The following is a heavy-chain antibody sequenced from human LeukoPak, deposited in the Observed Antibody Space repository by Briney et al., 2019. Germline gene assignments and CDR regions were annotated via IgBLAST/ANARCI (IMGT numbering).Heavy chain of an antibody. CDR3: ARTTVTPPDYYYYGMDV. D-gene: IGHD4-17*01. J-gene: IGHJ6*02. CDR1: GGSISGYY. V-gene: IGHV4-59*01. Sequence: SETLSLTCTVSGGSISGYYWSWIRQPPGKGLEWIGYIYYSGSTNYNPSLKSRVTISVDTSKNQFSLKLSSVTAADTSVYYCARTTVTPPDYYYYGMDVWGQGTTVTVSS. CDR2: IYYSGST.